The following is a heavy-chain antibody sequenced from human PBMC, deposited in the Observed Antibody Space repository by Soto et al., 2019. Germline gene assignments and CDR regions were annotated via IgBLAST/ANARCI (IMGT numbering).Heavy chain of an antibody. Sequence: PSETLSLTCTVSGGSISHTPYFWGWIRQPPGKGLEWIGNIYYSGSTYYNPSLKSHVTISVDTSKNQLSLKLTSVTAADTAVFYCAREGRDGYNYYVSYFDYWGQGTLVTVSS. V-gene: IGHV4-39*02. CDR1: GGSISHTPYF. CDR3: AREGRDGYNYYVSYFDY. J-gene: IGHJ4*02. D-gene: IGHD5-12*01. CDR2: IYYSGST.